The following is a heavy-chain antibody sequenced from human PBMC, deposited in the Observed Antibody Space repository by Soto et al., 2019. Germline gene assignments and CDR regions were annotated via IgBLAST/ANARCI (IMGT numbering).Heavy chain of an antibody. CDR3: AKFDSSSFLSYYYCGMDV. CDR2: ISGSGGST. J-gene: IGHJ6*02. Sequence: GGSLRLSCAASGFTFSSYAMSWVRQAPGKGLEWVSAISGSGGSTYYADSVKGRFTISRDNSKNTLYLQMNSLRAEDTAVYYCAKFDSSSFLSYYYCGMDVWGQGTTVTVSS. CDR1: GFTFSSYA. D-gene: IGHD6-6*01. V-gene: IGHV3-23*01.